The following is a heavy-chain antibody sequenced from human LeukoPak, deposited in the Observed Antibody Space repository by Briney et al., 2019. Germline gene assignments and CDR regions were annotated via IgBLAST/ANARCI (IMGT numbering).Heavy chain of an antibody. CDR3: ATSRDGYNLGY. CDR1: GFTFSSYS. J-gene: IGHJ4*02. V-gene: IGHV3-48*01. Sequence: SGGSLRLSCAASGFTFSSYSMNCVRQAPGKGLEWVSYISSSSSTIYYADSVKGRFTISRDNAKNTLYLQMNSLRAEDTAVYYCATSRDGYNLGYGGQGTLVTVSS. CDR2: ISSSSSTI. D-gene: IGHD5-24*01.